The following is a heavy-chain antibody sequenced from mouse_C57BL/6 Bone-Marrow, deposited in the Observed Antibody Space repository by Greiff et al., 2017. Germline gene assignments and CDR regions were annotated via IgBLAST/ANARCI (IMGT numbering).Heavy chain of an antibody. Sequence: QVQLQQSGAELVRPGTSVKVSCKASGYAFTNYLIEWVKQRPGQGLEWIGVINPGSGGTNYNEKFKGKATLTADKSSSTAYMQLSSLTSEDSAVYVCARGGYGSTNWYFDGWGTGTTVTVSS. V-gene: IGHV1-54*01. CDR3: ARGGYGSTNWYFDG. CDR2: INPGSGGT. CDR1: GYAFTNYL. J-gene: IGHJ1*03. D-gene: IGHD1-1*01.